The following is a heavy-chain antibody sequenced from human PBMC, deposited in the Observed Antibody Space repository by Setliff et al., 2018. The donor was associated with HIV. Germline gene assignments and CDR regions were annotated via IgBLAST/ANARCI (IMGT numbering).Heavy chain of an antibody. V-gene: IGHV4-59*11. CDR3: ARGAGYSYIDYYYYSMDV. D-gene: IGHD5-18*01. J-gene: IGHJ6*03. CDR1: GGSISSRY. Sequence: SETLSLTCTVSGGSISSRYWSWIRQPPGKGLEWIGYIYSSGITKYSPSLKSRVTISVDTSKNQFSLKLTSVTAADTAVYFCARGAGYSYIDYYYYSMDVWGKGTTVT. CDR2: IYSSGIT.